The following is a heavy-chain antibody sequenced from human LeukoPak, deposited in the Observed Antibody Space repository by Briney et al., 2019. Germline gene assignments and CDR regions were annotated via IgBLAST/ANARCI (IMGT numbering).Heavy chain of an antibody. V-gene: IGHV3-72*01. CDR3: ARDEPGFT. Sequence: PGGSLRLSCAASGFILSDHYIDWVRQAPGKGLEWVGRTRSRADSYASEYGASVKGRFTISRDESKNSLYLHMNSLKAEDTAVYYCARDEPGFTWGQGTLVTVSS. J-gene: IGHJ4*02. D-gene: IGHD3-9*01. CDR1: GFILSDHY. CDR2: TRSRADSYAS.